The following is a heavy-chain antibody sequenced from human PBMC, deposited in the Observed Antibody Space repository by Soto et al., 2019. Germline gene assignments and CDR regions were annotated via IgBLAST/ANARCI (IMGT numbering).Heavy chain of an antibody. CDR1: GGSISSGGYS. D-gene: IGHD6-13*01. V-gene: IGHV4-30-2*01. CDR2: IYHSGST. CDR3: DRNRVGISGYAHY. J-gene: IGHJ4*02. Sequence: QLQLQESGSGLVKPSETLSLTCSVSGGSISSGGYSWSWIRQPPGKGLELIGYIYHSGSTHYNPSLNGRVTISVDRSKNQCFLKLTAVTAADTAVYYCDRNRVGISGYAHYWGRGTRVTVSS.